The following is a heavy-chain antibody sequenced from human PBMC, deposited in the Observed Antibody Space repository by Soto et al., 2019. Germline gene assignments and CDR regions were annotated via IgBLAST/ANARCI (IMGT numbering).Heavy chain of an antibody. D-gene: IGHD3-22*01. V-gene: IGHV1-69*01. CDR2: IIPIFGTA. J-gene: IGHJ6*02. CDR3: ARDGSGYRSRASPMDV. CDR1: EATFRSNA. Sequence: QVQLVQSGAEVKKPGPSVKVSCKPSEATFRSNALSWFRQPPGQGLEWMGGIIPIFGTANYAQKFQGRVTITADESTSTAYMELSSLRSEDTAVYYCARDGSGYRSRASPMDVWGQGTTVTVSS.